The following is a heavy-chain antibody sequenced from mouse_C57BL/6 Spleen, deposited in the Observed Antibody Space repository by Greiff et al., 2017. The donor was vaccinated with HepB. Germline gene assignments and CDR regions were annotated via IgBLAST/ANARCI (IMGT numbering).Heavy chain of an antibody. CDR2: IYPRDGST. CDR3: ARPTGSSRYWYFDV. CDR1: GYTFTSYD. Sequence: QVHVKQSGPELVKPGASVKLSCKASGYTFTSYDINWVKQRPGQGLEWIGWIYPRDGSTKYNEKFKGKATLTVDTSSSTAYMELHSLTSEDSAVYFCARPTGSSRYWYFDVWGTGTTVTVSS. V-gene: IGHV1-85*01. J-gene: IGHJ1*03. D-gene: IGHD1-1*01.